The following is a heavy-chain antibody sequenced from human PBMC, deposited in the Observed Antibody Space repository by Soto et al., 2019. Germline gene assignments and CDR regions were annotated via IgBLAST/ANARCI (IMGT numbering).Heavy chain of an antibody. Sequence: GGSLRLSCAASGFTFSSYGMHWVRQAPGKGLEWVAVISYDGSNKYYADSVKGRFTISRDNSKNTLYLQMNSLRAEDTAVYYCAKVDYYDSSGYYYYYYYGMDVWGQGTTVTVSS. D-gene: IGHD3-22*01. CDR3: AKVDYYDSSGYYYYYYYGMDV. V-gene: IGHV3-30*18. J-gene: IGHJ6*02. CDR1: GFTFSSYG. CDR2: ISYDGSNK.